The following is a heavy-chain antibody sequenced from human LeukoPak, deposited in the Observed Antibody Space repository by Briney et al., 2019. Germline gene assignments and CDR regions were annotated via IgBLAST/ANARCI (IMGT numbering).Heavy chain of an antibody. D-gene: IGHD5-18*01. Sequence: GGSLRLSCAASGFMFDTYIMSWVRQAPGKGLEWISYINSINAVYYTDSVEGRFSISRDNAKNSLYLQMNSLRVEDTAIYYCARVSARGYDYWGRGTLVTVSS. CDR2: INSINAV. V-gene: IGHV3-48*01. CDR1: GFMFDTYI. CDR3: ARVSARGYDY. J-gene: IGHJ4*02.